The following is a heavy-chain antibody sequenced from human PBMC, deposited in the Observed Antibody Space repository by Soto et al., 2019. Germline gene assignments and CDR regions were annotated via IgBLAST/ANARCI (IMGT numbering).Heavy chain of an antibody. Sequence: SVKVSCKASGGTFSSYTISWVRQAPGQGLEWMGRIIPILGIANYAQKFQGRVTITADKSTSTAYMELSSLRSEDTAVYYCGPSGYSRGWYSRKPDYWGQGTLVTVSS. J-gene: IGHJ4*02. V-gene: IGHV1-69*02. CDR3: GPSGYSRGWYSRKPDY. CDR1: GGTFSSYT. CDR2: IIPILGIA. D-gene: IGHD6-19*01.